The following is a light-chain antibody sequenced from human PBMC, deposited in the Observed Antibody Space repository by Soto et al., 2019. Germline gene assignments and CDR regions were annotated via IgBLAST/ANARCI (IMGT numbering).Light chain of an antibody. CDR1: QSISSW. V-gene: IGKV1-5*01. CDR2: DAS. J-gene: IGKJ1*01. CDR3: QQYSSYSEA. Sequence: TLSASVGGVDTVTCRASQSISSWLAWYQQKPGKAPKLLIYDASSLESGVPSRFSGSGSGTEFTLTISSLQPDDFATYYCQQYSSYSEAFGQGTKVDIK.